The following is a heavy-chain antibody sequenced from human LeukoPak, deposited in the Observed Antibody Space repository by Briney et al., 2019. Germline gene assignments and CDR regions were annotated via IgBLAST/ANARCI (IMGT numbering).Heavy chain of an antibody. Sequence: GGSLRLSCAASGFTFSSYSMNWVRQAPGKGLEWVAAISSSSLYIYYADSVKGRFTISRDNAKNSLFLQMNSLRAEDTAVYYCARDLSVDMVTAFDIWGQGTMVTVSS. J-gene: IGHJ3*02. D-gene: IGHD5-18*01. CDR3: ARDLSVDMVTAFDI. CDR2: ISSSSLYI. CDR1: GFTFSSYS. V-gene: IGHV3-21*01.